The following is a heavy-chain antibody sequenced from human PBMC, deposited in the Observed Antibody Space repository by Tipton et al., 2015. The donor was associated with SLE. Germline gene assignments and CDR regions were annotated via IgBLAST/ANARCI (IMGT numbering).Heavy chain of an antibody. CDR2: INHSGST. V-gene: IGHV4-34*01. Sequence: LSLTCAVYGGSFSGYYWSWIRQPPGKGLEWIGEINHSGSTNYNPSLKSRVTISVDTSKNQFPLKLSSVTAADTAVYYCASGYCGGDCYRAFDIWGQGTMVTVSS. CDR1: GGSFSGYY. CDR3: ASGYCGGDCYRAFDI. D-gene: IGHD2-21*01. J-gene: IGHJ3*02.